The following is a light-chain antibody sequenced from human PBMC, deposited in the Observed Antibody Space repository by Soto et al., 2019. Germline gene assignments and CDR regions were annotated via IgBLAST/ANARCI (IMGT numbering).Light chain of an antibody. CDR1: RSDVGGYHY. CDR3: CSYAGSYTLV. J-gene: IGLJ2*01. Sequence: QSVLTQPRSVSGSPGQSVTLSCTGTRSDVGGYHYVSWYQHHPGKAPKIIIYDVNKRPSGVPDRFSGSKSGNTASLTISGLQTEDEADYYCCSYAGSYTLVFGGGTKVTVL. CDR2: DVN. V-gene: IGLV2-11*01.